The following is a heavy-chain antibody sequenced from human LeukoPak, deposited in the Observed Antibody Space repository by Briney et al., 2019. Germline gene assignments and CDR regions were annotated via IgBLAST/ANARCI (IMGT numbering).Heavy chain of an antibody. CDR1: GGSISSSSYY. CDR3: ARRPIVGSTGFYFDP. CDR2: IYYSGSP. J-gene: IGHJ5*02. V-gene: IGHV4-39*01. D-gene: IGHD1-26*01. Sequence: PSGTLSLTCTVSGGSISSSSYYWGWIRQPPGKGLEWIGSIYYSGSPYYTSSLKSRVTISVDTSKNQFSLKLASLTAADTAVYYCARRPIVGSTGFYFDPWGPGTLVTVSS.